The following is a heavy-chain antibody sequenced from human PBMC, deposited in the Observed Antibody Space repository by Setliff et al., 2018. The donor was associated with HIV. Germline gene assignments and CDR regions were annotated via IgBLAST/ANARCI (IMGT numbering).Heavy chain of an antibody. J-gene: IGHJ5*02. V-gene: IGHV1-46*01. Sequence: ASVKVSCKASGYTFTSYYIHWVRQAPGQGLEWTGVIHPSGGSTSYAQSFQDRVTMTRDTSTSTVYMELSSLRSEDTAVYYCARVRYCSGGSCYGGEYWFDPWGQGTLVTV. D-gene: IGHD2-15*01. CDR2: IHPSGGST. CDR3: ARVRYCSGGSCYGGEYWFDP. CDR1: GYTFTSYY.